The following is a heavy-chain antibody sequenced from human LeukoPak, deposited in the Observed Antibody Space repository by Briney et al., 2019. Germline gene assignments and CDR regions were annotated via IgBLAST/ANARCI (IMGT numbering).Heavy chain of an antibody. CDR2: ISYTGST. Sequence: NPSEPLPLTCTVSGASINNYYLSWIRQPPGKALEWIGYISYTGSTNYSPSLKNRVTMSVETSKNQFSRRLSSVTAADTAVYYCTTYLGFCTNGVCYDYFEYCGQGTLVTV. D-gene: IGHD2-8*01. CDR3: TTYLGFCTNGVCYDYFEY. V-gene: IGHV4-59*08. CDR1: GASINNYY. J-gene: IGHJ4*02.